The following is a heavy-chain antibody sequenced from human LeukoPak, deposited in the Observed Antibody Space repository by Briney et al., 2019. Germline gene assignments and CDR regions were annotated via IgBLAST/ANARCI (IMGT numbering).Heavy chain of an antibody. CDR1: GFTFSSYA. D-gene: IGHD3-3*02. CDR2: ISGSGGST. Sequence: GGSLRLSCAASGFTFSSYAMHWVRRAPGKGLEWVSAISGSGGSTYHAESVKGRFTISRDNSKNTLHLQMNSLRAEDTAVYYCATFLAIVTARDSLYFQHWGQGTLVTVSS. CDR3: ATFLAIVTARDSLYFQH. V-gene: IGHV3-23*01. J-gene: IGHJ1*01.